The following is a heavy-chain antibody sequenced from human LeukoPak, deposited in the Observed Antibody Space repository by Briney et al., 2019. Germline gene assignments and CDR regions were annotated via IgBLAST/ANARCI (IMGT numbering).Heavy chain of an antibody. CDR1: GYTFTGYY. V-gene: IGHV1-8*02. J-gene: IGHJ4*02. D-gene: IGHD6-13*01. Sequence: GASVKVSCKASGYTFTGYYMHWVRQAPGQGLEWMGWMNPNSGNTGYAQKFQGRVTMTRNTSISTAYMELSSLRSEDTAVYYCARVRRYSSSWYPYLIGYWGQGTLVTVSS. CDR2: MNPNSGNT. CDR3: ARVRRYSSSWYPYLIGY.